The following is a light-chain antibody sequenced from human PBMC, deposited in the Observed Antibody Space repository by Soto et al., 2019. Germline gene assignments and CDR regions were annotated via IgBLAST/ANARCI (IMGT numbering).Light chain of an antibody. CDR3: QQYGSSLFT. V-gene: IGKV3-20*01. CDR1: QSVSSKY. CDR2: GTS. Sequence: EIVLTQSPGTLSLSPGERATLSCRASQSVSSKYLAWYQQKPRQAPRVLIYGTSISASGVPERFSGGGSGTDFTLTITRLEPEDFEFYFCQQYGSSLFTFGPGTKVDFK. J-gene: IGKJ3*01.